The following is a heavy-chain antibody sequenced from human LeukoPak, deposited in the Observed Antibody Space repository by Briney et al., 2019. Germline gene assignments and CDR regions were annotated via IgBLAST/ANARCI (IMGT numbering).Heavy chain of an antibody. J-gene: IGHJ5*02. Sequence: ASVKVSCKASGYTFTSYDINWVRQSTGQGREWMGWMNPNSGNTGYAQKFQGRVTITRNTSISTAYMQLSSLKSEDTAVYYCARELAGYCSSTSCSLFDPWGQGTLVTVSS. D-gene: IGHD2-2*01. CDR2: MNPNSGNT. V-gene: IGHV1-8*03. CDR1: GYTFTSYD. CDR3: ARELAGYCSSTSCSLFDP.